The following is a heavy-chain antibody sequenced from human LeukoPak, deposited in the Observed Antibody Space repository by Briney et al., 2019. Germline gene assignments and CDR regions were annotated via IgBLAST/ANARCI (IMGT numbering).Heavy chain of an antibody. CDR1: GGSISSSSYY. V-gene: IGHV4-39*01. J-gene: IGHJ5*02. CDR2: IYYSGST. Sequence: SETLSLTCTASGGSISSSSYYWGRIRQPPGKGLEWIGRIYYSGSTYYNPSLKSRVTITVDTSKNQFSLKLSSVPAADAAVYYCARRASYIVVGVAATNWFDPWGQGTLVTVSS. D-gene: IGHD2-15*01. CDR3: ARRASYIVVGVAATNWFDP.